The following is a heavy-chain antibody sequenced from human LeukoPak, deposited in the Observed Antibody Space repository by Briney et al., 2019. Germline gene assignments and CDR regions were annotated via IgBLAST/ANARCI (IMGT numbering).Heavy chain of an antibody. CDR2: INPSGGST. CDR3: ARDSGGKGAPYYYYYYMDV. CDR1: GYTFTSYY. V-gene: IGHV1-46*01. J-gene: IGHJ6*03. Sequence: ASVKVSCKASGYTFTSYYMHWVRQAPGQGLEWMGIINPSGGSTSYAQKFQGSVTMTSDMSTSTVYMELSSLRSEDTAVYYCARDSGGKGAPYYYYYYMDVWGKGTTVTVSS. D-gene: IGHD3-10*01.